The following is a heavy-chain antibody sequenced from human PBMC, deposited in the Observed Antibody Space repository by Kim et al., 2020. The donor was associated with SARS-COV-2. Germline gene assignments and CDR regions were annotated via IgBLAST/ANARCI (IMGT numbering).Heavy chain of an antibody. V-gene: IGHV3-30*07. CDR3: ARDRDGYSYGSSGMDV. J-gene: IGHJ6*02. D-gene: IGHD5-18*01. Sequence: FVKGRFPISRDKSKNTVYLQMNSLRAEETAVYYCARDRDGYSYGSSGMDVWGQGTTVTVSS.